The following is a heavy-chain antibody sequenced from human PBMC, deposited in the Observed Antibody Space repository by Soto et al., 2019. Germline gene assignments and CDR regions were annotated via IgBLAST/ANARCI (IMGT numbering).Heavy chain of an antibody. J-gene: IGHJ4*02. CDR3: AREDRRRRPSPTDY. CDR2: ISAYNGNT. V-gene: IGHV1-18*01. CDR1: CYSFTSYC. Sequence: ASVNVSFKASCYSFTSYCMILVRQAPGQGLEWMGWISAYNGNTNYAQKLQGRVTMTTDTSTSTAYMDLRSLRSDETAVYYCAREDRRRRPSPTDYRGQPPLVTLSS.